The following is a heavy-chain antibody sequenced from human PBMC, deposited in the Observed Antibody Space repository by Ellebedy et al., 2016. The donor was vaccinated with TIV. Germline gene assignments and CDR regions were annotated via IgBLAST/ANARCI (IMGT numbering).Heavy chain of an antibody. CDR2: ISWNSGSI. Sequence: SLKISCAASGFTFDDYAMHWVRQAPGKGLEWVSGISWNSGSIGYADSVKGRFTISRDNAKNSLYLQMNTLRAEDTAIYYCARGNPHSLWGQGTLVAVSS. CDR1: GFTFDDYA. V-gene: IGHV3-9*01. CDR3: ARGNPHSL. J-gene: IGHJ4*01.